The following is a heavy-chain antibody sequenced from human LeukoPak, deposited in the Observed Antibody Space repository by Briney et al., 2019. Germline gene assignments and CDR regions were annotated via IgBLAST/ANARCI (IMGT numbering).Heavy chain of an antibody. D-gene: IGHD6-19*01. J-gene: IGHJ4*02. CDR2: IYYSGST. CDR1: GGSISSYY. V-gene: IGHV4-59*01. CDR3: ASHSGWSDY. Sequence: WETLSLTCTVSGGSISSYYWSWIRQPPGKGLEWIGYIYYSGSTNYNPSLKSRVTISVDTSKNQFSLKLSSVTAADTAVYYCASHSGWSDYWGQGTLVTVSS.